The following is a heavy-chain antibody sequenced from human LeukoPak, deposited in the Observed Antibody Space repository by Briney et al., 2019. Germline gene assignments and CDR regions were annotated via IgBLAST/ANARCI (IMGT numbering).Heavy chain of an antibody. CDR2: IYYSGST. CDR1: GGSISSSSNY. J-gene: IGHJ3*02. CDR3: ASSPAFDI. V-gene: IGHV4-39*07. Sequence: SETLSLTCSVSGGSISSSSNYWGWLRQPPGRGLEWIGTIYYSGSTYYNPSLKSRVTISVDTSKNQFSLKLSSVTAADTAVYYCASSPAFDIWGQGTMVTVSS.